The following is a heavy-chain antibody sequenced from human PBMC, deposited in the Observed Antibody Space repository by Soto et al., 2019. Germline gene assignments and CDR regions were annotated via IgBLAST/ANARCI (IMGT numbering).Heavy chain of an antibody. CDR3: ARHEVWVGYCSSTSCPPPPSDAFDI. J-gene: IGHJ3*02. V-gene: IGHV5-51*01. CDR2: IYPGDSDT. Sequence: GESLKISCKGSGYSFTSYWIGWVRQMPGKGLEWMGIIYPGDSDTRYSPSFQGQVPISADKAISTAYLQWSSLKASDTAMYYLARHEVWVGYCSSTSCPPPPSDAFDIWGQGTMVTVSS. CDR1: GYSFTSYW. D-gene: IGHD2-2*01.